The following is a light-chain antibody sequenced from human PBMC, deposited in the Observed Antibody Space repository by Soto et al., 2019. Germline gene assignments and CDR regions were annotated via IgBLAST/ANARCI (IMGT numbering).Light chain of an antibody. Sequence: IVMTQSAATLTVSSGERATLSCRASQSAGTNLAWYQQKPGQAPRLLIHGAFTRATGIPARFSGSGSGTEFTLTISSLQSEDFAVFYCQQYNQWPITFGQGTRLEIK. CDR1: QSAGTN. CDR3: QQYNQWPIT. CDR2: GAF. V-gene: IGKV3-15*01. J-gene: IGKJ5*01.